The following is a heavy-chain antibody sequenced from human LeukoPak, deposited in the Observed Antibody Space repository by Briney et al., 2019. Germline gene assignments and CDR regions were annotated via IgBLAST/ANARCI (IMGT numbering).Heavy chain of an antibody. CDR3: ARSHGSGSYYNLNYY. V-gene: IGHV4-59*01. D-gene: IGHD3-10*01. CDR1: GGSISDYY. J-gene: IGHJ4*02. Sequence: PSETLSLTCTISGGSISDYYWGWIRQPPGKGLEWIGYVHNSGSTNYNPSLRSRVTISVDTSKNQFSLKLSSVTAADTAVYYCARSHGSGSYYNLNYYWGQGTLVTVSS. CDR2: VHNSGST.